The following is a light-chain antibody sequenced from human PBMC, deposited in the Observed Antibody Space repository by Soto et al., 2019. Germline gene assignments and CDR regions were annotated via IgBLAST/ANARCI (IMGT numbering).Light chain of an antibody. CDR1: QSISSW. CDR2: MAS. V-gene: IGKV1-5*03. CDR3: QQYNSYLWT. Sequence: DIQMTQSPSTLSASVGDRVTITCRASQSISSWLAWYQQKPGKAPKLLIYMASSLKSGVPSRFSGSGSGTEFTLTISSLQPDDFATYYCQQYNSYLWTFGQGTKVEIK. J-gene: IGKJ1*01.